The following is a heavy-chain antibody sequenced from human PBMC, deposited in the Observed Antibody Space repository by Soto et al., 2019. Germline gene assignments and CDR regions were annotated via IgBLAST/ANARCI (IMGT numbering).Heavy chain of an antibody. CDR3: ARDLSTSSTAMGVDV. CDR2: ISPSGGST. J-gene: IGHJ6*02. V-gene: IGHV1-46*01. D-gene: IGHD6-13*01. Sequence: QVQLVQSGAEVKKPGASVKVSCKASGYTFTSNYMHWVRQAPGQGLEWMGIISPSGGSTSYAQKFQGRVTMTRDTSTSTINMELSSLRSEGTAVYYCARDLSTSSTAMGVDVWGQGTTVTVSS. CDR1: GYTFTSNY.